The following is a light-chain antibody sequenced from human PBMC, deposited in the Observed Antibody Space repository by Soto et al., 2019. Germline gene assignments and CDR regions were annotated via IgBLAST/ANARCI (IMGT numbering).Light chain of an antibody. J-gene: IGKJ1*01. CDR2: DAS. V-gene: IGKV3-20*01. CDR1: QTVRNNY. CDR3: QQYTDWPLT. Sequence: EFVLTQSPCTLSLSPGERATLSCRASQTVRNNYLAWYQQKPGQAPRLLIYDASSRATGIPDRFSGGGSGTDFTLTISRLEPEDFAVYNCQQYTDWPLTFGQGTKVDIK.